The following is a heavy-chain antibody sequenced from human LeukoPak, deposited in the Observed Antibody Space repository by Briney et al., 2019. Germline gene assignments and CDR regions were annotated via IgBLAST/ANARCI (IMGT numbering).Heavy chain of an antibody. V-gene: IGHV1-8*03. CDR2: MNPNSGNT. J-gene: IGHJ6*03. CDR1: GYTFTSYD. CDR3: ARDGAAVDTAMVTYYYYYMDV. Sequence: ASVKVSCKASGYTFTSYDINWVRQATGQGLEWMGWMNPNSGNTGYAQKFQGRVTITRNTSISTAYMELSSLRSEDTAVYYCARDGAAVDTAMVTYYYYYMDVWGKGTTVIVSS. D-gene: IGHD5-18*01.